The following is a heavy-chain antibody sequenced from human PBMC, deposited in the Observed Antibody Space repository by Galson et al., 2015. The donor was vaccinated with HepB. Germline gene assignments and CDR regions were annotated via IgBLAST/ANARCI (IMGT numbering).Heavy chain of an antibody. CDR1: GGSVSSGSYY. V-gene: IGHV4-61*01. CDR2: IYYSGST. CDR3: ARVSGGIGGRTSRKNPDNWLDP. J-gene: IGHJ5*02. Sequence: LSLTCTVSGGSVSSGSYYWSWTRQPPGKGLEWIGYIYYSGSTNYNPSLKSRVTISVDTSKNQFSLKLSSVTAADTAVYYCARVSGGIGGRTSRKNPDNWLDPWGQGTLVTVSS. D-gene: IGHD1-26*01.